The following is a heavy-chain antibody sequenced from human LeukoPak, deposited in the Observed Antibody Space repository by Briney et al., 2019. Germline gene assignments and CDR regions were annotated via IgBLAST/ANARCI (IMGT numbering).Heavy chain of an antibody. Sequence: GRSLRLSCAASGFTFNSYAMHWVRQAPGKGLEWVAVISYDGSNKYYADSVKGRFTISRGNSKNTLYLQMNSLRAEDTAVYYCARDMSGYCSGGRCYNMGYFDYWGQGTLVTVSS. CDR1: GFTFNSYA. V-gene: IGHV3-30-3*01. CDR3: ARDMSGYCSGGRCYNMGYFDY. J-gene: IGHJ4*02. D-gene: IGHD2-15*01. CDR2: ISYDGSNK.